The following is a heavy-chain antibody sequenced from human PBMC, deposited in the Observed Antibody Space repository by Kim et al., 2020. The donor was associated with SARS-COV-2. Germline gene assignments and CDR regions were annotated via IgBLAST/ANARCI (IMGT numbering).Heavy chain of an antibody. CDR3: ARDIVVVVAAGVGGGFDY. V-gene: IGHV4-39*02. CDR1: GGSISSSSYY. D-gene: IGHD2-15*01. Sequence: SETLSLTCTVSGGSISSSSYYWGWIRQPPGKGLEWIGSIYYSGSTYYNPSLKSRVTISVDTSKNQFSLKLSSVTAADTAVYYCARDIVVVVAAGVGGGFDYWGQGTLVTVSS. J-gene: IGHJ4*02. CDR2: IYYSGST.